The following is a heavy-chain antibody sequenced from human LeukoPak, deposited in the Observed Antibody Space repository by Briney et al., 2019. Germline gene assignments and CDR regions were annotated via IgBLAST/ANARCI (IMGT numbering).Heavy chain of an antibody. Sequence: PSETLSLTCAVYGGSFSGYHWSWIRQPPGKGLEWIGEINHSGSTNYNPSLKSRVTISVDTSKNQFSLKLSSVTAADTAVYYCARGVRFPTPAFDYWGQGTLVTVSS. J-gene: IGHJ4*02. D-gene: IGHD3-3*01. CDR1: GGSFSGYH. V-gene: IGHV4-34*01. CDR2: INHSGST. CDR3: ARGVRFPTPAFDY.